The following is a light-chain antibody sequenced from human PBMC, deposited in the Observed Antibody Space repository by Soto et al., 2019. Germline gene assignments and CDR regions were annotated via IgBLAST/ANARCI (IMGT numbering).Light chain of an antibody. CDR2: AAS. CDR1: QRVSSTY. J-gene: IGKJ2*01. V-gene: IGKV3-20*01. Sequence: EIVLTQSPGTLSLSPGERATLSCRASQRVSSTYIAWYQQKPGQAPRLLIYAASSRATGIPDRCSGSGYGIDFTLAISRREPDDFVVYYCQQFGSTPSMYTFGQENNLEIK. CDR3: QQFGSTPSMYT.